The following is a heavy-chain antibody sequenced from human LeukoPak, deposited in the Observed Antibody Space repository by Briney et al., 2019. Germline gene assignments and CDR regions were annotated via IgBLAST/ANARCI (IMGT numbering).Heavy chain of an antibody. J-gene: IGHJ4*02. CDR2: IYYSGST. CDR1: GGSISSYY. V-gene: IGHV4-59*01. D-gene: IGHD3-22*01. CDR3: ARGYYYDTSGPEFDY. Sequence: SETLSLTCTVSGGSISSYYWSWIRQPPGKGLQRIGHIYYSGSTNSNPSLKSRVTISVDTSKNQFSLKLSSVTAADTAVYYCARGYYYDTSGPEFDYWGQGTLVTVSS.